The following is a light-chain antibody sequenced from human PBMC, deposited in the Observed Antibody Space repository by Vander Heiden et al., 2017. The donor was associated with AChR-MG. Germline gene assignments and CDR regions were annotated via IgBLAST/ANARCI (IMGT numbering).Light chain of an antibody. CDR2: DVS. CDR1: SSDVGGYNY. CDR3: SSYTSSSTLV. Sequence: QSALTPPASVSGSPGQSITISCTGTSSDVGGYNYVSWYQQHPVKAPKLMIYDVSKRPSGVSNRFSGSKSGNTASLTISGRQAEDEADYYCSSYTSSSTLVFGGGTKLTVL. V-gene: IGLV2-14*01. J-gene: IGLJ2*01.